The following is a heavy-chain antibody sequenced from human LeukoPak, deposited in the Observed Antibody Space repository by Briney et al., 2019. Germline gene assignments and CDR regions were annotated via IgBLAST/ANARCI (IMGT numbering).Heavy chain of an antibody. D-gene: IGHD3-22*01. CDR1: GGSISSSSYY. CDR3: ARYLYYYDSSGGFDP. J-gene: IGHJ5*02. V-gene: IGHV4-39*01. Sequence: PSETLSLTCTVSGGSISSSSYYWGWIRQPPGKGLEWIGSIYYSGSTYYNPSLKSRVTISVDTSKNQFSLKLSSVTAAGTAVYYCARYLYYYDSSGGFDPWGQGTLVTVSS. CDR2: IYYSGST.